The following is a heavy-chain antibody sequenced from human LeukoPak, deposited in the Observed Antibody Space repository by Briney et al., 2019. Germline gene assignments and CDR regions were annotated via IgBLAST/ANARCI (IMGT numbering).Heavy chain of an antibody. CDR1: GFTFNNYW. CDR2: IDFDGSIT. D-gene: IGHD3-9*01. Sequence: GSLRLSCAASGFTFNNYWTHWVRQAPGKGLLWVSRIDFDGSITNYADSVKGRFTISRDNAKNTVCLQVNSLRVEDTAVYYCTRDLMDYDVSTGLHHYYMDVWGQGTTVTVSS. J-gene: IGHJ6*02. CDR3: TRDLMDYDVSTGLHHYYMDV. V-gene: IGHV3-74*01.